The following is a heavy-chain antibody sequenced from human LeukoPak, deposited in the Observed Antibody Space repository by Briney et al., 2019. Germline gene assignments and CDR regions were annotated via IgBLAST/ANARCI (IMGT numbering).Heavy chain of an antibody. Sequence: SETLSLTCTVSGGSISSYYWSWIRQPPGKGLEWIGYIYYSGSTNYNPSLKSRVTISVDTSKNQFSLKLSSVTAADTAVYYCARGLPIYGPYYFDYWGQGTLVTVSS. CDR3: ARGLPIYGPYYFDY. J-gene: IGHJ4*02. V-gene: IGHV4-59*01. CDR2: IYYSGST. CDR1: GGSISSYY. D-gene: IGHD3-3*02.